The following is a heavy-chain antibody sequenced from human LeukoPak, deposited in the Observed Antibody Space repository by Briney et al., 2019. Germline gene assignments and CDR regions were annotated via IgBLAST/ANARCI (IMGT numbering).Heavy chain of an antibody. CDR1: GFTFSSYE. CDR2: ISSSGSTI. CDR3: AELGITMIGGV. J-gene: IGHJ6*04. D-gene: IGHD3-10*02. V-gene: IGHV3-48*03. Sequence: PGGSLRLSCAASGFTFSSYEMNWVRQAPGKGLEWVPYISSSGSTIYYADSVKGRFTISRDNAKNSLYLQMNSLRAEDTAVYYCAELGITMIGGVRGKGTTVTISS.